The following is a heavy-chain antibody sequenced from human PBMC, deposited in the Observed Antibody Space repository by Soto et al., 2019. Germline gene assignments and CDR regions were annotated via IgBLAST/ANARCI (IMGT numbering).Heavy chain of an antibody. V-gene: IGHV4-61*01. CDR3: ARDAGIAVAGPSFDY. J-gene: IGHJ4*02. CDR1: GGSVSRGSYY. CDR2: IYYSGST. D-gene: IGHD6-19*01. Sequence: QVQLQESGPGLVKPSETLSLTCTVSGGSVSRGSYYWSWIRQPTGKGLEWIGYIYYSGSTNYNTSLKSRVTMSIDTSKKQFSLRVSSVTSADTAVYYCARDAGIAVAGPSFDYWGRGTLVTVSS.